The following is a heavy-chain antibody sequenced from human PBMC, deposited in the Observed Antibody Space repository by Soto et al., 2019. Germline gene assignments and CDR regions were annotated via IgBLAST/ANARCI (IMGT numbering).Heavy chain of an antibody. D-gene: IGHD3-3*01. Sequence: SETLSLPCTVSGGSISTYSWSWIRQPPGKGLEWIGYIFYSDNTNYNPSLRSRVTISVDTSKSQFSLKLTSVTAADTAVYYCARGGETYYDFWSGFSPIDYLGQGALVTVS. CDR2: IFYSDNT. CDR1: GGSISTYS. V-gene: IGHV4-59*01. J-gene: IGHJ4*02. CDR3: ARGGETYYDFWSGFSPIDY.